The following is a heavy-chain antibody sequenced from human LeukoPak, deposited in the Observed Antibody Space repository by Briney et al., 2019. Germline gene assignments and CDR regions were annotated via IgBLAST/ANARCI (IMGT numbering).Heavy chain of an antibody. CDR1: GFTFSDYN. D-gene: IGHD3-22*01. CDR3: ARRGYYYDSSGYYFGHYYYYYMDV. J-gene: IGHJ6*03. CDR2: ISSSVSTI. Sequence: GGSLRLSCAASGFTFSDYNMSWIRQAPGKGLEWVSYISSSVSTIYYADSVKGRFTISRDNAKNSLYLQMNSLRAEDTAVYYCARRGYYYDSSGYYFGHYYYYYMDVWGKGTTVTVSS. V-gene: IGHV3-11*04.